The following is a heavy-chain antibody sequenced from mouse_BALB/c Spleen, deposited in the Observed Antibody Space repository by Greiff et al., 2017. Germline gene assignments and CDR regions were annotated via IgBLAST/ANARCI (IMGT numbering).Heavy chain of an antibody. V-gene: IGHV2-9*02. CDR1: GFSLTSYG. D-gene: IGHD2-1*01. CDR3: AREDGNYDWYFDV. J-gene: IGHJ1*01. CDR2: IWAGGST. Sequence: QVQLKESGPGLVAPSQSLSITCTVSGFSLTSYGVHWVRQPPGKGLEWLGVIWAGGSTNYNSALMSRLSISKDNSKSQVFLKMNSLQTDDTAMYYCAREDGNYDWYFDVWGAGTTVTVSS.